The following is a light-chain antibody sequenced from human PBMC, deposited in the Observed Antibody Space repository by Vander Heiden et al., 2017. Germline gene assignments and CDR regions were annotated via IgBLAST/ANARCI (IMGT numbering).Light chain of an antibody. CDR3: QQYYNWPPWT. CDR2: GAS. CDR1: QSVSSN. J-gene: IGKJ1*01. V-gene: IGKV3-15*01. Sequence: EIVMTQSPATLSVSPGERATLSCRASQSVSSNLAWYQQKPGQAPRLLIYGASTRATGIPARFSGSGSGTEFTLTISSLQSEDFAVYYCQQYYNWPPWTFGPGTKVEIK.